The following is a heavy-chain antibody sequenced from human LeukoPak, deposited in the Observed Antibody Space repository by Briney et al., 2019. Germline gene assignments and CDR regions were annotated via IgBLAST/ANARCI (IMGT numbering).Heavy chain of an antibody. D-gene: IGHD7-27*01. J-gene: IGHJ4*02. CDR2: ISGSGGST. Sequence: PGGSLRLSCAASGFTVSSYAMTWVRQAPGKGLEWVSAISGSGGSTHYTDSVKGRFTISRDNSKNILYLQMNSLRVEDTAVYYCARRSGDREFEYWGQGTLVTVSS. V-gene: IGHV3-23*01. CDR1: GFTVSSYA. CDR3: ARRSGDREFEY.